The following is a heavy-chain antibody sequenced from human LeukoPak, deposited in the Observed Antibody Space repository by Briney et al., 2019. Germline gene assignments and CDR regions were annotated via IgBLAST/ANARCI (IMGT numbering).Heavy chain of an antibody. D-gene: IGHD5-24*01. Sequence: GGSLKLSCVASGFTFSSHGMNWVRQAPGKGLEWVSGIIPSGHTTYYADSVRGRFTISRDNSRNTVYLQMNSLRAEDTAVYYCAKDDRWLQFCCWGQGTLVTVSA. V-gene: IGHV3-23*01. CDR2: IIPSGHTT. J-gene: IGHJ4*02. CDR3: AKDDRWLQFCC. CDR1: GFTFSSHG.